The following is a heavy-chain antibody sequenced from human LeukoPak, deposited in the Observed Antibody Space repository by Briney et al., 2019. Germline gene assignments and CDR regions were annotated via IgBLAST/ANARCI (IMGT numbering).Heavy chain of an antibody. D-gene: IGHD2/OR15-2a*01. J-gene: IGHJ4*02. Sequence: ASMTVSCKSSGFTFTDYYIHWVRQAPGQGLEWMGYIGPHSSATSSPQEFQGRFTMTRDTSMSTAYMELTRLTSDDTAVYYCAREGNGLLSKDFDYWGQGTLVTVSS. V-gene: IGHV1-2*02. CDR1: GFTFTDYY. CDR2: IGPHSSAT. CDR3: AREGNGLLSKDFDY.